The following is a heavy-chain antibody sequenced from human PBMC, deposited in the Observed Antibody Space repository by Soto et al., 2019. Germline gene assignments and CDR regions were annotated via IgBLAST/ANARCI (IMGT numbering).Heavy chain of an antibody. Sequence: LRLSCAASGFTFSSYGMHWVRQAPGKGLEWVAVISYDGSNKYYADSVKGRFTISRDNSKNTLYLQMNSLRAEDTAVYYCAKESPYYYDSSGYYPPGYWGQGTLVTVSS. CDR1: GFTFSSYG. D-gene: IGHD3-22*01. CDR2: ISYDGSNK. V-gene: IGHV3-30*18. CDR3: AKESPYYYDSSGYYPPGY. J-gene: IGHJ4*02.